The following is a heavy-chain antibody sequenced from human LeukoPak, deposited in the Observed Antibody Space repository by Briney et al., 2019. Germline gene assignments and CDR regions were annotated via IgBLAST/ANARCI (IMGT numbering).Heavy chain of an antibody. V-gene: IGHV3-23*01. CDR3: PRQSYASGWNPFDY. D-gene: IGHD6-19*01. Sequence: GGSLRLSCAASGVTFSSYEMNWVRQAPGKGLEWVSTISGGGITTYYADSAKGRFTISRDNSKNTMFLQMNSLRADDTAVYYCPRQSYASGWNPFDYWGQGILVTVSS. CDR1: GVTFSSYE. J-gene: IGHJ4*02. CDR2: ISGGGITT.